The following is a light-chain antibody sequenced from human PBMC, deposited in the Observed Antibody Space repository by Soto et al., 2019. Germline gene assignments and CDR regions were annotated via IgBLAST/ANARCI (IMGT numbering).Light chain of an antibody. CDR3: CSYAGSSTFYV. CDR1: SSDVGSYNL. Sequence: QSALTQTASVSGSPGQSITISCTGTSSDVGSYNLVSWYQQHPGKAPKLMIYEGSKRPSGVSNRFSGSKSGNTASLTISGLQAEDEADYYCCSYAGSSTFYVLGTGTKVTVL. V-gene: IGLV2-23*01. CDR2: EGS. J-gene: IGLJ1*01.